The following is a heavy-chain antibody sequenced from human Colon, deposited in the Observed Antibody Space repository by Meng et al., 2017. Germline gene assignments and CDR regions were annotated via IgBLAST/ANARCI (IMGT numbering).Heavy chain of an antibody. CDR2: ISGSGGST. Sequence: GESLKISCAASGFTFSTYWMHWVRQAPGKGLEWVSAISGSGGSTYYADSVKGRFTISRDNSKNTLYLQMNSLRAEDTAVYYCAKLSGYSSSWYFDYWGQGNLVTGAS. D-gene: IGHD6-13*01. J-gene: IGHJ4*02. CDR1: GFTFSTYW. CDR3: AKLSGYSSSWYFDY. V-gene: IGHV3-23*01.